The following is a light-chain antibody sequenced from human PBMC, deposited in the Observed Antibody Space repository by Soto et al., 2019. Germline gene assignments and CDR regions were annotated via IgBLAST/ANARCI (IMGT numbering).Light chain of an antibody. J-gene: IGKJ1*01. CDR1: QSISHF. Sequence: DSQMAQSPSTLSASVGDRVTSSCRASQSISHFLAWYQQKPGKVPKLLIYDASNLGSGVPSRFSGSGSGTDFTLTISGLQPDDFTTYYCQQYTSYSRAFGQGTKVDI. V-gene: IGKV1-5*01. CDR3: QQYTSYSRA. CDR2: DAS.